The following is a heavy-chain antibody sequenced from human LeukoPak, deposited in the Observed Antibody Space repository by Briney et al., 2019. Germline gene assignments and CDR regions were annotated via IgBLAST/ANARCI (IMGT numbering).Heavy chain of an antibody. J-gene: IGHJ6*02. CDR3: ASRPFRELYCSGGSCLETPYGMDV. CDR2: IWYDGGNK. CDR1: GFTFSSYG. V-gene: IGHV3-33*01. Sequence: GGSLRLSCAASGFTFSSYGMHWVRQAPGKGLEWVAVIWYDGGNKYYTDSVKGRFTISRDNSKNTLYLQMNSLRAEDTAVYYCASRPFRELYCSGGSCLETPYGMDVWGQGTTVTVSS. D-gene: IGHD2-15*01.